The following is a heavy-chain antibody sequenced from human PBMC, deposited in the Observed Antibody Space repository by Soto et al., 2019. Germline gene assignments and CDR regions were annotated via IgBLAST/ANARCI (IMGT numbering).Heavy chain of an antibody. D-gene: IGHD6-13*01. CDR2: INWNGGST. Sequence: EVQLVESGGGVVRPRGSLRLSCAVSGFTYDDYGMTWVRQAPGKGLEWVSGINWNGGSTGYADSVKGRFTISRDNSKNPLYLQMNSLRAEDTAFYHCARRGAAAGTEFFDPCGQGALVIVSS. CDR3: ARRGAAAGTEFFDP. J-gene: IGHJ5*02. CDR1: GFTYDDYG. V-gene: IGHV3-20*01.